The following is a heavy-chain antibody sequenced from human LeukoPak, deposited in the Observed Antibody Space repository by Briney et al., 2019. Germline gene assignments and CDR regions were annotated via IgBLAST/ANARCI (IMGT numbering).Heavy chain of an antibody. CDR2: IYYSGST. J-gene: IGHJ5*02. V-gene: IGHV4-59*05. CDR3: ARLGYYDSSALP. Sequence: SETLSLTCTVSGGSISSYYWTWIRQPAGKGLEWIGSIYYSGSTYYNPSLKSRVTISVDTSKNQFSLKLSSVTAADTAVYYCARLGYYDSSALPWGQGTLVTVSS. CDR1: GGSISSYY. D-gene: IGHD3-22*01.